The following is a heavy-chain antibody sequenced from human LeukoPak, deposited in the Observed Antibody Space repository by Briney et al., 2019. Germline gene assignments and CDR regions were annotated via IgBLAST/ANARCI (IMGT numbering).Heavy chain of an antibody. J-gene: IGHJ6*03. Sequence: ASVKVSCKASGYIFTGYYMHWVRQAPGQGLEWMGWINPNSGNTGYAQKFQGRVTITRNTSISTAYMELSSLRSEDTAVYYCARGSHYDILTGWIPIRDHYYYYYMDVWGKGTTVTISS. CDR3: ARGSHYDILTGWIPIRDHYYYYYMDV. D-gene: IGHD3-9*01. V-gene: IGHV1-8*03. CDR1: GYIFTGYY. CDR2: INPNSGNT.